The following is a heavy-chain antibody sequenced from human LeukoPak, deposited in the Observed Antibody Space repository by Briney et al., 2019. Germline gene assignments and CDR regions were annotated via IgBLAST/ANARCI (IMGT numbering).Heavy chain of an antibody. D-gene: IGHD3-16*01. CDR2: ISSNGGST. CDR1: GFTFNSYV. J-gene: IGHJ4*02. Sequence: RGSLRLSCSASGFTFNSYVMHWVRQAPGKGLEYVSAISSNGGSTYYADSVKGRFTISRDNSKNTLYLQMNSLRAEDTAVYYCARDLGGTYFDYWGQGTLVTVSS. V-gene: IGHV3-64*04. CDR3: ARDLGGTYFDY.